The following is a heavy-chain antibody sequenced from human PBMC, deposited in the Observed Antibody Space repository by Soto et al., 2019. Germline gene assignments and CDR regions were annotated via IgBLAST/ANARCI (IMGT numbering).Heavy chain of an antibody. CDR3: ARGLPESHFYGMDV. CDR2: VYYSGST. J-gene: IGHJ6*02. Sequence: QVQLQESGPGLVNPSETLSLTCTVSGASISSYSWSWIRQPPGKGLEWIGYVYYSGSTNYNPSLKSRVTISVDTSKNQSSLKLSSVTAADTAVYYCARGLPESHFYGMDVWGQGTTVTVSS. V-gene: IGHV4-59*01. CDR1: GASISSYS.